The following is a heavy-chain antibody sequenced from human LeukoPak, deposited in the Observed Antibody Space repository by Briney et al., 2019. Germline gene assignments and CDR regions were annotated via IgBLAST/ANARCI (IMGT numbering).Heavy chain of an antibody. Sequence: SETLSLTCTVSGGSIGSSSYYWAWIRQPPGKGLEWIGYIYYSGSTNYNPSLKSRVTISVDTSKNQFSLKLSSVTAADTAVYYCARSSYDFWSGYYKGVWFDPWGQGTLVTVSS. CDR3: ARSSYDFWSGYYKGVWFDP. CDR2: IYYSGST. D-gene: IGHD3-3*01. V-gene: IGHV4-61*05. CDR1: GGSIGSSSYY. J-gene: IGHJ5*02.